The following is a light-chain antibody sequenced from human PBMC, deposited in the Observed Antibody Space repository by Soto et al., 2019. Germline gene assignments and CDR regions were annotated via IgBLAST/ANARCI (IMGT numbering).Light chain of an antibody. J-gene: IGKJ4*01. CDR3: QQSYSAPLT. CDR2: GAS. V-gene: IGKV1-39*01. CDR1: QTISTS. Sequence: DIQMTQSPSSLSASVGDRVTITCRASQTISTSLNWYQHKPGKAPKVLIFGASGLQSGVPSRFSGSGSGTDFTLTISSLQPEDFATYYCQQSYSAPLTFGGGTKVEIK.